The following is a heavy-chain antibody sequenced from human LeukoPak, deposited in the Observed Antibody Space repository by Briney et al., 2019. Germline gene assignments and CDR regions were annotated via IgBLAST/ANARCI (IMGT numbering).Heavy chain of an antibody. CDR1: GYTFTSYD. D-gene: IGHD2-15*01. Sequence: EASVTVSCKASGYTFTSYDIHWVRQATGQGLEWMGWMNPNSGNTGYAQKFQGRVTMTRNTSISTAYMELSSLRSEDTAVYYCARVPSRYCSGGSCRRNRLYNWFDPWGQGTLVTVSS. CDR2: MNPNSGNT. CDR3: ARVPSRYCSGGSCRRNRLYNWFDP. V-gene: IGHV1-8*01. J-gene: IGHJ5*02.